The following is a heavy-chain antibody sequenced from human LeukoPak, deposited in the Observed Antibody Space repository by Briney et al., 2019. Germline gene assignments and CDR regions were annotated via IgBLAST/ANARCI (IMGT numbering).Heavy chain of an antibody. CDR1: GDSISNYY. CDR3: ARGSTGYVY. D-gene: IGHD7-27*01. Sequence: SETLFLTCTVSGDSISNYYWSWIRQPPGKGLEWIGYISNSGTTYYNASLESRVTMSVDASKNHFYLKLTSVTAADTAVYRCARGSTGYVYWGQGTLVTVSS. J-gene: IGHJ4*02. CDR2: ISNSGTT. V-gene: IGHV4-59*01.